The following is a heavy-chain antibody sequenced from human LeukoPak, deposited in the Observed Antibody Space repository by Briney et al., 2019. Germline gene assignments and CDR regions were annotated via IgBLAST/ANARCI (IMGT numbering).Heavy chain of an antibody. V-gene: IGHV4-59*01. CDR3: ARVRHGAFDI. CDR1: GGSISSYY. CDR2: IYYSGST. Sequence: SETLSLTCTVSGGSISSYYWSWIRQPPGKGLEWIGYIYYSGSTNYNPSLKSRITISVDTSKNQFSLKLSSVTAADTAVYYCARVRHGAFDIWGQGTMVTVSS. J-gene: IGHJ3*02.